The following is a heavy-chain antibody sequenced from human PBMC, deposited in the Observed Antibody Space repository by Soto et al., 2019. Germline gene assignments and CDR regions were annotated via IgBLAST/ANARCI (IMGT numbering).Heavy chain of an antibody. J-gene: IGHJ4*02. V-gene: IGHV1-2*02. D-gene: IGHD1-26*01. Sequence: ASVNVSCKSSGYTFTGYYIHWVRQAPGQGLEWMGWINPNSGGTNYAQKFQGRVTMTRDTSISTAYMELSRLRSDDTAVYYCARVDGGSYSRPFDYWGQGTLVTVSS. CDR1: GYTFTGYY. CDR3: ARVDGGSYSRPFDY. CDR2: INPNSGGT.